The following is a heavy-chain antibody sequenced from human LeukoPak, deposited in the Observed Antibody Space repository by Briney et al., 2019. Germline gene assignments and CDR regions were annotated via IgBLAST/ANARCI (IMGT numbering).Heavy chain of an antibody. J-gene: IGHJ4*02. CDR2: INHSGST. V-gene: IGHV4-34*01. CDR3: ARSDFWSGYYYFDY. CDR1: GGSFSGYY. D-gene: IGHD3-3*01. Sequence: PSETLSLTCAVYGGSFSGYYWSWIRQPPGKGLEWIGEINHSGSTNYNPSLKSRVTISVDTSKNQFSLKLSSVTAADTAVYYCARSDFWSGYYYFDYWGQGTLVTVSS.